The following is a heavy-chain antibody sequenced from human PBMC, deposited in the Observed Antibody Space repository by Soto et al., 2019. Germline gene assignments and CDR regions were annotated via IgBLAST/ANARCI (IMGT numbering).Heavy chain of an antibody. J-gene: IGHJ6*02. Sequence: XGTLSLTCTVSGGSISSSSYYWGWIRQPPGKGLEWIGSIYYSGSTYYNPSLKSRVTISVDTSKNQFSLKLSSVTAADTAVYYCARDTAMVYYYYGMDVWGQGTTVTVSS. CDR3: ARDTAMVYYYYGMDV. CDR2: IYYSGST. V-gene: IGHV4-39*01. CDR1: GGSISSSSYY. D-gene: IGHD5-18*01.